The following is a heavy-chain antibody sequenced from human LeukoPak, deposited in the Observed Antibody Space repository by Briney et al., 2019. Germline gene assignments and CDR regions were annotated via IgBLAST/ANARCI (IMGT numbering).Heavy chain of an antibody. D-gene: IGHD3-16*02. CDR1: GFTFSSYW. Sequence: GGSLRLSCAASGFTFSSYWMSWVRQAPGKGLEWVANIKQDGSEKYYVDSVKGRFTISRDNAKNSLYLQMNSLRAEDTAVYYCARVGRRVWGSYRPDYFDYWGQGTLVTVSS. CDR3: ARVGRRVWGSYRPDYFDY. CDR2: IKQDGSEK. J-gene: IGHJ4*02. V-gene: IGHV3-7*01.